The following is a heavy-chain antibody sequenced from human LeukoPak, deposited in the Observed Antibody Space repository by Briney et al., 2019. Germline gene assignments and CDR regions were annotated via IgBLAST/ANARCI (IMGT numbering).Heavy chain of an antibody. CDR1: GYTFTSYG. V-gene: IGHV1-18*01. D-gene: IGHD3-22*01. J-gene: IGHJ4*02. Sequence: GASVKVSCKASGYTFTSYGISWVRQAPGQGLEWMGWISGYNGNTNYAQKFQDRVTMTRDTSTSTAYMELRSLRSDDTAVYYCARDGHRMYYYESSVYRFDYWGQGTLVTVSS. CDR3: ARDGHRMYYYESSVYRFDY. CDR2: ISGYNGNT.